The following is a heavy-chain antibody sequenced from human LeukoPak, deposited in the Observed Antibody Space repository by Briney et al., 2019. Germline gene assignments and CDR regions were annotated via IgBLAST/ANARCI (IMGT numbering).Heavy chain of an antibody. J-gene: IGHJ6*03. D-gene: IGHD1-26*01. V-gene: IGHV3-30*04. CDR2: ISYDGSNK. Sequence: GGSLRLSCAASGFTFSSYAMHWVRQAPGKGLEWVAVISYDGSNKYYADSVKGRFTISRDNSKNTLYLQMNSLRAEDTAVYYCASPSGSYWDYYYMDVWGKGTTVTVSS. CDR1: GFTFSSYA. CDR3: ASPSGSYWDYYYMDV.